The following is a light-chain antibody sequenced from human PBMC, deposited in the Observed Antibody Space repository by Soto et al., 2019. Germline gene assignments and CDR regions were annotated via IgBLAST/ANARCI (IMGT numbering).Light chain of an antibody. V-gene: IGLV1-47*01. CDR3: AAWDDSLSGVI. CDR1: TSNLGAGYD. J-gene: IGLJ2*01. CDR2: RNN. Sequence: QSVLTQPPSVSGAPGQRVTISCTGSTSNLGAGYDVHWYQQLPGTVPKLLIYRNNQRPSGVPDRFSGSKSGTSASLAISGLRSEDEADYYCAAWDDSLSGVIFGGGTKLTVL.